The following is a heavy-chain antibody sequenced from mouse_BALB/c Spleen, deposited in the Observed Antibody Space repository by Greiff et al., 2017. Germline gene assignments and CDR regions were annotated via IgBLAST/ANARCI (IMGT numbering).Heavy chain of an antibody. V-gene: IGHV1-4*01. J-gene: IGHJ3*01. CDR1: GYTFTSYT. CDR2: INPSSGYT. D-gene: IGHD1-1*02. Sequence: QVQLKESGAELARPGASVKMSCKASGYTFTSYTMHWVNQRPGQGLEWIGYINPSSGYTNYNQKFKDKATLTADKSSSTAYMQLSSLTSEDSAVYYCAGLYGGWFAYWGQGTLVTVSA. CDR3: AGLYGGWFAY.